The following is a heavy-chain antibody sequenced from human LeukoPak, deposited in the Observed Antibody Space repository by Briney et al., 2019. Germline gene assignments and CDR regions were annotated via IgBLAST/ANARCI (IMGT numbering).Heavy chain of an antibody. D-gene: IGHD2-21*01. J-gene: IGHJ4*02. Sequence: PSETLSLTCTVSGGSISSYYWSWIRQPPGKGLEWIGSIYYSGSTYYNPSLKSRVTISVDTSKNQFSLKLSSVTAADTAVYYCARGVVIAPQTFDYWGQGTLVTVSS. CDR2: IYYSGST. CDR3: ARGVVIAPQTFDY. CDR1: GGSISSYY. V-gene: IGHV4-59*01.